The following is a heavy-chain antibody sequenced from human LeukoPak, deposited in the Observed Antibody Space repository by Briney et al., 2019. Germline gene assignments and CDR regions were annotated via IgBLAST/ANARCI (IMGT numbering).Heavy chain of an antibody. Sequence: ASVKVSCKASGYTFTSYGINWVRQAPGQGLEWMGWISAYSGNTNYAQRLQGRVTMTTDTSTSTAYMELRSLRSDDTAVYYSARDDPLVVVAARLDYWGQGTLVTVSS. CDR1: GYTFTSYG. V-gene: IGHV1-18*01. D-gene: IGHD2-15*01. J-gene: IGHJ4*02. CDR2: ISAYSGNT. CDR3: ARDDPLVVVAARLDY.